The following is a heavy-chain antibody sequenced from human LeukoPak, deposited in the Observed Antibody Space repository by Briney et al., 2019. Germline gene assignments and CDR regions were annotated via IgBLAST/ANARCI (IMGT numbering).Heavy chain of an antibody. CDR3: ARAIQDYYASSGYYYDNPYLDY. J-gene: IGHJ4*02. Sequence: GGSLRLSCAASGFTFSSYWMSWVRQAPGKGLEWVANIKQDGSEKYYVDSVKGRFTISRDNAKNSLYLQMNSLRAEDTAVYYCARAIQDYYASSGYYYDNPYLDYWGQGTLVTVSS. V-gene: IGHV3-7*01. D-gene: IGHD3-22*01. CDR1: GFTFSSYW. CDR2: IKQDGSEK.